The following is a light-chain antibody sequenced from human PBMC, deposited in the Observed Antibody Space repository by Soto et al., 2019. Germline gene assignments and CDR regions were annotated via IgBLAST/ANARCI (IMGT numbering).Light chain of an antibody. CDR1: QSVSNY. CDR2: DTF. CDR3: QQRAGWPRT. V-gene: IGKV3-11*01. Sequence: EIVLTQSPATLSLYPGERATLSCRASQSVSNYLTWYQQKPGQAPRLLVYDTFNRANGIPARFSGSGSDTDFTLTISSLEPEDFAVYYCQQRAGWPRTFGQGTKVEIK. J-gene: IGKJ1*01.